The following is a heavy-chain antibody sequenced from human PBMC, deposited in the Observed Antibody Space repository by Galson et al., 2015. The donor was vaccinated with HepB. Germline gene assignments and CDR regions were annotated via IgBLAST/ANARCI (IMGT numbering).Heavy chain of an antibody. CDR2: FDPEDGET. Sequence: SVKVSCKASGYTLTELSMHWVRQAPGKGLEWMGGFDPEDGETIYAQKFQGRVTMTEDTSTDTAYMELSSLRSEDTAVYYCASSLGSGYPYLYAFDIWGQGTMVTVSS. D-gene: IGHD3-22*01. CDR1: GYTLTELS. J-gene: IGHJ3*02. CDR3: ASSLGSGYPYLYAFDI. V-gene: IGHV1-24*01.